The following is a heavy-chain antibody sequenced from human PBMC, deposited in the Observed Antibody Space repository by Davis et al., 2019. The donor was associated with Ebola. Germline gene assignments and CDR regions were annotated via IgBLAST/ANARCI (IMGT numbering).Heavy chain of an antibody. CDR3: ARLSYDFWSGYYTDNWFDP. CDR1: GGSFSGYY. J-gene: IGHJ5*02. CDR2: IYYSGST. V-gene: IGHV4-59*01. Sequence: GSLRLSCAVYGGSFSGYYWSWIRQPPGKGLEWIGYIYYSGSTNYNPSLKSRVTISVDTSKNQFSLKLSSVTAADTAVYYCARLSYDFWSGYYTDNWFDPWGQGTLVTVSS. D-gene: IGHD3-3*01.